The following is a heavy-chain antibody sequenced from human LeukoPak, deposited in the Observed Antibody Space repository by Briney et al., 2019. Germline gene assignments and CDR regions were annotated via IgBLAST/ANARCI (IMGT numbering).Heavy chain of an antibody. CDR1: GGSFSGYY. D-gene: IGHD3-10*01. V-gene: IGHV4-34*01. CDR3: ARGRGSAYYYGSGSRYFDY. J-gene: IGHJ4*02. CDR2: INHRGST. Sequence: PSETLSLTCAVYGGSFSGYYWSWIRQPPGKGLEWIGEINHRGSTNYNPSLKSRVTISVDTSKNQFSLKLSSVTAADTAVYYCARGRGSAYYYGSGSRYFDYWGQGTLVTVSS.